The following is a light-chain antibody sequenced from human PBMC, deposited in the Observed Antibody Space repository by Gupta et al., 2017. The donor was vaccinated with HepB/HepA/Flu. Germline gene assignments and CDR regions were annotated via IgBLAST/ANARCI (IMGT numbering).Light chain of an antibody. Sequence: PGERATLSCRASQFVTNNYLAWYQQKPGQAPTLLIDGASSRATGIPDRFSGSGSGADFTLTISRVEPEDFALYSCQQDGSSPETFGQGTKVEIK. CDR1: QFVTNNY. CDR3: QQDGSSPET. V-gene: IGKV3-20*01. CDR2: GAS. J-gene: IGKJ1*01.